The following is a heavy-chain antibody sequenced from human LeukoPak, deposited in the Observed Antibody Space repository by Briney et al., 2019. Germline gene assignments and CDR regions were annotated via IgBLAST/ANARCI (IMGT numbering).Heavy chain of an antibody. Sequence: GGSLRLSCAASGFTFSSYWMSWVRQTPGKGLEWVASIKQDGSEKYYVDSVKGRFTISRDNAKNSLYLQMDSLRAEDTAVYYCAKRFSSTWYQFDYWGQGTLVTVSS. CDR2: IKQDGSEK. V-gene: IGHV3-7*03. CDR1: GFTFSSYW. D-gene: IGHD6-13*01. CDR3: AKRFSSTWYQFDY. J-gene: IGHJ4*02.